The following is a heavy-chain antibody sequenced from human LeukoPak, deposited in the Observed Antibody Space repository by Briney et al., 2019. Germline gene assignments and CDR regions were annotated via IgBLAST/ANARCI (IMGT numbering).Heavy chain of an antibody. D-gene: IGHD6-19*01. Sequence: PGGSLRLSCAASGFTFSSYAMHWVRQAPGKGLKGVAVISYDGSNKYYADSVKGRFTISRDNSKNTLYLQMNSLRAEDTAVYYCARTYDTSGWGGDFDYWGQGTLVTVSS. CDR1: GFTFSSYA. CDR2: ISYDGSNK. V-gene: IGHV3-30-3*01. J-gene: IGHJ4*02. CDR3: ARTYDTSGWGGDFDY.